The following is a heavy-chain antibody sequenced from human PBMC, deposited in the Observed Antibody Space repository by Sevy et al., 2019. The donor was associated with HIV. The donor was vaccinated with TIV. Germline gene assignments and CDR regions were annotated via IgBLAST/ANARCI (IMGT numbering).Heavy chain of an antibody. CDR1: GFTFSSYA. V-gene: IGHV3-64D*06. CDR2: ISGSGGST. CDR3: VKLTYSYGLFDF. D-gene: IGHD5-18*01. J-gene: IGHJ4*02. Sequence: GGSLRLSCSASGFTFSSYAMHWVRQAPGKGLEYVSSISGSGGSTYYADSVKGRFTISRDNSKNTVYLQISSLRADDTAVYYCVKLTYSYGLFDFWGQRTLVTVSS.